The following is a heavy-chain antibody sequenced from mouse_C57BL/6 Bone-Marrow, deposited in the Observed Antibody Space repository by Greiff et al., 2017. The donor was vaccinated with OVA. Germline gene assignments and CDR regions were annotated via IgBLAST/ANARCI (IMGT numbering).Heavy chain of an antibody. CDR3: TTPYYGSSSAWFAY. J-gene: IGHJ3*01. CDR2: IDPEDGDP. V-gene: IGHV14-1*01. Sequence: VQLKQSGAELVRPGASVKLSCTASGFNIKDYYMHWVKQRPEQGLEWIGRIDPEDGDPEYAPKFQGKATMTADTSSNTAYLQLSSLTSEDTAGYYCTTPYYGSSSAWFAYWGQGTLVTVSA. CDR1: GFNIKDYY. D-gene: IGHD1-1*01.